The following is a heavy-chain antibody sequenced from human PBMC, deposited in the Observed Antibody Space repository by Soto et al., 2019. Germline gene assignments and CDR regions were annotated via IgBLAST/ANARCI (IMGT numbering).Heavy chain of an antibody. CDR1: GFTFDDYG. CDR3: ARLFSDNCSSTSCYAVRYYYYYYMDV. J-gene: IGHJ6*03. D-gene: IGHD2-2*01. Sequence: GGSLRLSCAASGFTFDDYGMSWVRQAPGKGLEWVSGINWNGGSTGYADSVKGRFTISRDNAKNSLYLQMNSLRAEDTALYHCARLFSDNCSSTSCYAVRYYYYYYMDVWGKGTTVTVSS. CDR2: INWNGGST. V-gene: IGHV3-20*01.